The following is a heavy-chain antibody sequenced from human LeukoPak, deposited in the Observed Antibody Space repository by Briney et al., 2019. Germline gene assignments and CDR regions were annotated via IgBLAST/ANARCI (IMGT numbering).Heavy chain of an antibody. D-gene: IGHD5-24*01. Sequence: ASVKVSCNASGGTFSSYAISWVRQAPGQGLEWMGGIIPIFGTANYAQKFQGRVTITADESTSTAYMELSSLRSEDTAVYYCCVEMAMITSDYWGEGTLVTVSS. J-gene: IGHJ4*02. CDR1: GGTFSSYA. V-gene: IGHV1-69*13. CDR2: IIPIFGTA. CDR3: CVEMAMITSDY.